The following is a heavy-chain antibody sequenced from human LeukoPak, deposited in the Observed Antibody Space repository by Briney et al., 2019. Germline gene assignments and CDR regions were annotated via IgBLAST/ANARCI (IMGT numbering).Heavy chain of an antibody. CDR2: IIPIFGTA. V-gene: IGHV1-69*13. J-gene: IGHJ5*02. CDR3: ARGSLGWFDP. CDR1: GGTFISYA. Sequence: SVTVPFKASGGTFISYAISWVRQAPGQGLEWMGGIIPIFGTANYAQKFQGRVTITADESTSTAYMELSSLRSEDTAVYYCARGSLGWFDPWGQGTLVTVSS.